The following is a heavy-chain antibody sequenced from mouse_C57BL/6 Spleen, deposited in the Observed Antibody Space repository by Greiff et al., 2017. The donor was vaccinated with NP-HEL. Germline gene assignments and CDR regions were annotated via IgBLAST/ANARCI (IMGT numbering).Heavy chain of an antibody. CDR2: FYPGSGSI. D-gene: IGHD2-4*01. J-gene: IGHJ4*01. V-gene: IGHV1-62-2*01. CDR1: GYTFTEYT. Sequence: VQLQQSGAELVKPGASVKLSCKASGYTFTEYTIHWVKQRSGQGLEWIGWFYPGSGSIKYNEKFKDKATLTADKSSSTVYMELSRLTSEDSAVYFCARHEEGAYYDYDPYAMDYWGQGTSVTVSS. CDR3: ARHEEGAYYDYDPYAMDY.